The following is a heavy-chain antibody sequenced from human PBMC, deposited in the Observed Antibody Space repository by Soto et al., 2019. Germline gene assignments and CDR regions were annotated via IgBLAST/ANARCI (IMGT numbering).Heavy chain of an antibody. CDR1: GFTFSSYA. J-gene: IGHJ6*02. D-gene: IGHD6-6*01. CDR2: ISGSGGST. CDR3: AKGTDSSSSENYYYYYGMDV. Sequence: PGGSLRLSCAASGFTFSSYAMIWVRQAPGKGLEWVSAISGSGGSTYYADSVKGRFTISRDNSKNTLYLQMNSLRAEDTAIYYCAKGTDSSSSENYYYYYGMDVWGQGTTVTVSS. V-gene: IGHV3-23*01.